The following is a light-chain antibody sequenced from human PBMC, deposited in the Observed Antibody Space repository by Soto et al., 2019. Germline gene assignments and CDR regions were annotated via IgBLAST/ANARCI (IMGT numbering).Light chain of an antibody. V-gene: IGKV3-20*01. CDR3: QHYGSSLFT. CDR1: QSFSSSY. Sequence: EIVLTQSPGTLSLSPGERATLSCRASQSFSSSYLAWYQQKPGQAPRLLIYGASSRATGIPVRFSGSGSGTDFTLTISSLEPEDFAVYYCQHYGSSLFTFGPGTKGDV. J-gene: IGKJ3*01. CDR2: GAS.